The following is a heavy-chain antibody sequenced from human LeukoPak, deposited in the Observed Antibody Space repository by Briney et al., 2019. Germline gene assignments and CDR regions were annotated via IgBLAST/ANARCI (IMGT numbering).Heavy chain of an antibody. V-gene: IGHV3-48*03. Sequence: PGGSLRFSCAASGFTFSSYEMNWVRQAPGKGLEWVSYISSSGSTIYYADSVKGRFTISRDNAKNSLYLQMNSLRAEDTAVYYCAKAAGSSGWYRFFDYWGQGTLVTVSS. J-gene: IGHJ4*02. D-gene: IGHD6-19*01. CDR2: ISSSGSTI. CDR3: AKAAGSSGWYRFFDY. CDR1: GFTFSSYE.